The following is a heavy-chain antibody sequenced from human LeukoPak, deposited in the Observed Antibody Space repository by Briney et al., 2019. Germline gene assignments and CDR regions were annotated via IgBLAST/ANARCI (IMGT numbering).Heavy chain of an antibody. CDR1: GFTFDDYT. Sequence: GGSLRLSCAASGFTFDDYTMHWVRQAPGKGLEWVSLISWDGGSTYYADSVKGRFTISRDNSKSTLYLHMSSLRAEDTAVYFCAKDYFDSSGYYYAPITPFDYWGQGTLVTVSS. J-gene: IGHJ4*02. V-gene: IGHV3-43*01. CDR3: AKDYFDSSGYYYAPITPFDY. D-gene: IGHD3-22*01. CDR2: ISWDGGST.